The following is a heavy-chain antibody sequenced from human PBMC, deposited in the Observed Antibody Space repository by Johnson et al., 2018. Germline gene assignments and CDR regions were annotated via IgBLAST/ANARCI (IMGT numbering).Heavy chain of an antibody. V-gene: IGHV3-23*04. D-gene: IGHD2-2*01. CDR2: ISGSGGST. CDR3: AFCSSTSCSEDYYYYYYYMDV. Sequence: VQLVESGGGLVQPGGSXRLSCAASGFTFSSYAMSWVRQAPGKGLEWVSAISGSGGSTYYADSVKGRFTISRDNSKNTLYLQMNSLRAEDTAVYYCAFCSSTSCSEDYYYYYYYMDVWGKGTTVTVSS. CDR1: GFTFSSYA. J-gene: IGHJ6*03.